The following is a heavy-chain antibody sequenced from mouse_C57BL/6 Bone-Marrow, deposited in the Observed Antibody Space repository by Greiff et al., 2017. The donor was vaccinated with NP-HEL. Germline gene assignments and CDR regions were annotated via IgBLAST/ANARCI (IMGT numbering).Heavy chain of an antibody. CDR1: GFSLTSYG. Sequence: VKLMESGPGLVQPSQSLSITCTVSGFSLTSYGVHWVRQSPGKGLEWLGVIWSGGSTDYNAALISRLSISKDNSKSQVFFKMNSLQADDTAIYYCARKGYGSSVYYFDYWGQGTTLTVSS. D-gene: IGHD1-1*01. V-gene: IGHV2-2*01. J-gene: IGHJ2*01. CDR2: IWSGGST. CDR3: ARKGYGSSVYYFDY.